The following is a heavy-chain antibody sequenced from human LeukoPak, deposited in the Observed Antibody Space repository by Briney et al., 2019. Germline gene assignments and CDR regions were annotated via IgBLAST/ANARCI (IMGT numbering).Heavy chain of an antibody. J-gene: IGHJ4*02. V-gene: IGHV3-23*01. Sequence: GRSLRLSCAASGFTFDDYAMHWVRQAPGKGLEWVSAISGSGGSTYYADSVKGRFTISRDNSKNTLYLQMNSLRAEDTAVYYCAKWDGYSGYYYYWGQGTLVTVSS. CDR2: ISGSGGST. CDR1: GFTFDDYA. CDR3: AKWDGYSGYYYY. D-gene: IGHD3-22*01.